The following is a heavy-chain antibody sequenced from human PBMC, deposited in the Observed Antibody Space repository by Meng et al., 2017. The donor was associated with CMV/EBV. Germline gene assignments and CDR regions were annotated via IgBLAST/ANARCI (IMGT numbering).Heavy chain of an antibody. Sequence: QPQEPGPGLAKPSPTLSLTFTFSGGYISSGDYYWSWIRQPPGKGLEWIGYIYYSGSTYYNPSLKSRVTISVDTSKNQFSLKLSSVTAADTAVYYCAREGDNPFDYWGQGTLVTVSS. V-gene: IGHV4-30-4*08. CDR2: IYYSGST. CDR1: GGYISSGDYY. J-gene: IGHJ4*02. D-gene: IGHD2-21*02. CDR3: AREGDNPFDY.